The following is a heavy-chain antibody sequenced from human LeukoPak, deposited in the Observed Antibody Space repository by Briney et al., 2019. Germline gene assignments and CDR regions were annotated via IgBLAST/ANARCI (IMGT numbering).Heavy chain of an antibody. V-gene: IGHV3-33*01. D-gene: IGHD3-9*01. CDR1: GFTFRSYG. Sequence: ALRLSCAASGFTFRSYGMHWVRQAPGKGLEWVAVIWYDGSNKYYADSVKGRFTISRDNSKNTLYLQMNSLRAEDTAVYYCARDYDILTSGMDVWGQGTTVTVSS. CDR3: ARDYDILTSGMDV. CDR2: IWYDGSNK. J-gene: IGHJ6*02.